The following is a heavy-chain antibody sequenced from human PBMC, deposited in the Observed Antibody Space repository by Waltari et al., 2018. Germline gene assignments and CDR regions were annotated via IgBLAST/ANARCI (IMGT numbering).Heavy chain of an antibody. CDR1: GGSISSYY. D-gene: IGHD3-3*01. CDR2: IYYSGST. V-gene: IGHV4-59*05. Sequence: QVQLQESGPGLVKPSETLSLTCTVSGGSISSYYWSWIRQPPGKGLEWIGSIYYSGSTYYNPSLKSRVTISVDTSKNQFSLKLSSVTAADTAVYYCARSDITIFGVVISYYFDYWGQGTLVTVSS. J-gene: IGHJ4*02. CDR3: ARSDITIFGVVISYYFDY.